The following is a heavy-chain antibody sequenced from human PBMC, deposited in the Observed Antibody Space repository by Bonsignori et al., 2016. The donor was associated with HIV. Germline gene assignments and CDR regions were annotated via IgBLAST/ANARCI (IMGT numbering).Heavy chain of an antibody. Sequence: WIRQPPGKGLEWIGYIYYSGRTNYNPSLKSRVTISVDTSKNQFSLKLSSVTAADTAVYYCARVEMATRTGGAFDIWGQGTMVTVSS. D-gene: IGHD5-24*01. J-gene: IGHJ3*02. CDR3: ARVEMATRTGGAFDI. CDR2: IYYSGRT. V-gene: IGHV4-59*01.